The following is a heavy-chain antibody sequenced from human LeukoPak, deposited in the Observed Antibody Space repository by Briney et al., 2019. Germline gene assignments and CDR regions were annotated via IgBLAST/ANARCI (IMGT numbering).Heavy chain of an antibody. CDR3: AKDLLLFGVVNFDY. CDR1: GFTFSSYA. Sequence: GGSLRLSCAASGFTFSSYAMSWVRQAPGKGLEWVSAISGSGGSTYYADSVKGRFTISRDNSKSTLYLQMNSLRAEDTAVYYCAKDLLLFGVVNFDYWGQGTLVTVSS. J-gene: IGHJ4*02. V-gene: IGHV3-23*01. CDR2: ISGSGGST. D-gene: IGHD3-3*01.